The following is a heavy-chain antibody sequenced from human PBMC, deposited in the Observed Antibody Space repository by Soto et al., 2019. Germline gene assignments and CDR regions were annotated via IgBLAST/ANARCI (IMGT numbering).Heavy chain of an antibody. J-gene: IGHJ3*02. CDR2: ILYDAINK. V-gene: IGHV3-33*01. D-gene: IGHD3-16*01. Sequence: GSLRLSCAASGFTFSRYDMHWVSEAPGKGLEWVSFILYDAINKSYADSLMGRFTIPRDNSKNTLYLQMNSLRAEDTAVYYCARGDTVMLHDAFEIWGQGTRSTFS. CDR1: GFTFSRYD. CDR3: ARGDTVMLHDAFEI.